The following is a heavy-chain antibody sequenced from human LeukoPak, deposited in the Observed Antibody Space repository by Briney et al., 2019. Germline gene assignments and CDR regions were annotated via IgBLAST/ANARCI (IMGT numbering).Heavy chain of an antibody. CDR1: GFTFSDHY. CDR2: ISSNGGST. CDR3: ARMTLYGSGTVH. J-gene: IGHJ4*02. V-gene: IGHV3-64*02. Sequence: GGSLRLSCAASGFTFSDHYMDWVRQAPGKGLEYVSGISSNGGSTWYAGSVKGRFTISRDNSKNTVNLQLGSLRIEDTAVYHCARMTLYGSGTVHWGQGILVTVSS. D-gene: IGHD3-10*01.